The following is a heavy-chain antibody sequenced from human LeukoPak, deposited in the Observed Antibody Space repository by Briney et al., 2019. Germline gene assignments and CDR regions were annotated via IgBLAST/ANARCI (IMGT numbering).Heavy chain of an antibody. CDR2: IYPGDSDT. CDR3: ARSGVPGAMTWFDP. J-gene: IGHJ5*02. V-gene: IGHV5-51*01. CDR1: GYSFTTYW. D-gene: IGHD2-2*01. Sequence: GESLKISCKASGYSFTTYWIGWVRQLPGKGLERMGIIYPGDSDTRYSPSFQGQVTISADKSINTAYLQWRSLKASDTAMYYCARSGVPGAMTWFDPWGQGTLVTVSS.